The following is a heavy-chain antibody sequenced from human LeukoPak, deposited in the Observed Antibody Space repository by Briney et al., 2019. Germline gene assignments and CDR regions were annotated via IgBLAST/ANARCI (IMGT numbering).Heavy chain of an antibody. CDR1: GGSISSSNW. D-gene: IGHD5-18*01. CDR2: IYHSGST. Sequence: SGTLSLTCAVSGGSISSSNWWSWVRQPPGKGLEWIGEIYHSGSTNYNPSLKSRVTISVDKSKNQFSLKLSSVTAADTAVYYCARGDRYSYAVWRLPAPFDPWGQGTLVTVSS. V-gene: IGHV4-4*02. J-gene: IGHJ5*02. CDR3: ARGDRYSYAVWRLPAPFDP.